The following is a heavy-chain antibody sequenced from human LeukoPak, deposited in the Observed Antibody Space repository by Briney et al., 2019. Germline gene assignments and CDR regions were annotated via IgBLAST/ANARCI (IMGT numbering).Heavy chain of an antibody. J-gene: IGHJ4*02. D-gene: IGHD5-12*01. Sequence: KASETLSLTCTVSGGSISGYYWTWIRQPPGKGLEWIGYISYSGSTSSHPSLKSRVTISLGTSKNQFSLKLTSVTAADTAVYYCVRGYSGYPYYLDYWGQGTLVTVSS. V-gene: IGHV4-59*08. CDR2: ISYSGST. CDR3: VRGYSGYPYYLDY. CDR1: GGSISGYY.